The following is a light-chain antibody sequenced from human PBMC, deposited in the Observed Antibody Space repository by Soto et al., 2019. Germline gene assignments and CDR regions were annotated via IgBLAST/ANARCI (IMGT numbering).Light chain of an antibody. CDR3: QQRYNWPPT. CDR2: DAS. Sequence: EILFTQSPATLSLSPGERATLSCRASQYVSSFLAWYQQKAGQAPRLLIYDASHRATGIPARFSGSGSGTDFTLTINSLEPEDFALYYCQQRYNWPPTFGQGTKVDIK. J-gene: IGKJ1*01. V-gene: IGKV3-11*01. CDR1: QYVSSF.